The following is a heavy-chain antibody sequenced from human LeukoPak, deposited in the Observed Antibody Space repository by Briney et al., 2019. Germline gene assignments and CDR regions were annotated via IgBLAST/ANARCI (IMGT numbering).Heavy chain of an antibody. V-gene: IGHV3-30*18. Sequence: SCKVSGYTLTELSMHWVRQAPGKGLEWVAVISYDGSNKYYADSVKGRFTISRDNSKNTLYLQMNSLRAEDTAVYYCAKGRDAFSSGWYEVGYWGQGTLVTVSS. D-gene: IGHD6-19*01. J-gene: IGHJ4*02. CDR1: GYTLTELS. CDR3: AKGRDAFSSGWYEVGY. CDR2: ISYDGSNK.